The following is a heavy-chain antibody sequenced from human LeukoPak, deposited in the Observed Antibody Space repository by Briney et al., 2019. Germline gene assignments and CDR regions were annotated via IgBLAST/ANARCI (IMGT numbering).Heavy chain of an antibody. CDR1: GFTFSYYS. Sequence: GGSLRLSCAASGFTFSYYSMNWVRQSPGKGLEWVSSISRSSTYTYYADSLKGRIAISRDNSKNSLYLQMNSLRVGDTAVYYCARGGGDSGYDYDDFWGQGTLVTVSS. CDR3: ARGGGDSGYDYDDF. V-gene: IGHV3-21*01. D-gene: IGHD5-12*01. J-gene: IGHJ4*02. CDR2: ISRSSTYT.